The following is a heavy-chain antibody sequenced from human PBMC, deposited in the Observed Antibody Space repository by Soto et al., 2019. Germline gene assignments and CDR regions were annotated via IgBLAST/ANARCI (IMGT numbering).Heavy chain of an antibody. Sequence: QVQLVQSGAEVKKPGASVKVSCKASGYTFTDYYIHWVRQAPGQGLAWMGWVNPNSGGTNYAQNFQGWVTMTRDTSISTAYMELSRLRSEDTAVYYCAREGAADGNYGVDVWGQGTTVTVSS. J-gene: IGHJ6*02. CDR3: AREGAADGNYGVDV. V-gene: IGHV1-2*04. CDR2: VNPNSGGT. CDR1: GYTFTDYY. D-gene: IGHD1-26*01.